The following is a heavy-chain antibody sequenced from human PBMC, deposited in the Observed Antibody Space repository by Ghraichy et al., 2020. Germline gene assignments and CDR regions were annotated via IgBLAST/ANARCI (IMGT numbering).Heavy chain of an antibody. V-gene: IGHV3-30*18. J-gene: IGHJ6*03. CDR3: AKVEQWLVFYMDV. D-gene: IGHD6-19*01. CDR2: ISYDGSNK. Sequence: GESLNISCAASGFTFSSYGMHWVRQAPGKGLEWVAVISYDGSNKYYADSVKGRFTISRDNSKNTLYLQMNSLRAEDTAVYYCAKVEQWLVFYMDVWGKGTTVTVSS. CDR1: GFTFSSYG.